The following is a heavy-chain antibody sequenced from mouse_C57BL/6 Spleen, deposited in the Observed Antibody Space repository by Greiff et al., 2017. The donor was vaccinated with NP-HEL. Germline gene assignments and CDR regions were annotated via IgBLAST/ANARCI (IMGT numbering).Heavy chain of an antibody. V-gene: IGHV1-15*01. CDR2: IDPETGGT. Sequence: QVQLKESGAELVRPGASVTLSCKASGYTFTDYEMHWVKQTPVHGLEWIGAIDPETGGTAYNQKFKGKAILTADKSSSTAYMELRSLTSEDSAVYYCTSRSITTGFDYWGQGTTLTVSS. D-gene: IGHD1-1*01. J-gene: IGHJ2*01. CDR1: GYTFTDYE. CDR3: TSRSITTGFDY.